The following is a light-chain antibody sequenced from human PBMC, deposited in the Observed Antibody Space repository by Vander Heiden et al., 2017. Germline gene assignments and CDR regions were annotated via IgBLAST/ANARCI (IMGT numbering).Light chain of an antibody. J-gene: IGKJ1*01. V-gene: IGKV1-39*01. CDR2: AAA. CDR1: QSISSY. Sequence: DIQMTQSPSSLSASVGDRVTITCRASQSISSYLNWYQQKPGKAPKRLIYAAASLQSGGPSRVSGSGSGTECTLTISSLQPEDFATYYCQQSYSTPRTFGQGTKVEIK. CDR3: QQSYSTPRT.